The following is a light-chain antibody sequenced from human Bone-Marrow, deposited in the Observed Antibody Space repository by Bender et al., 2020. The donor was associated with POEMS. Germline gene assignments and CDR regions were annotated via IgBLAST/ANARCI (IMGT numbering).Light chain of an antibody. CDR1: SSDVGDYDY. V-gene: IGLV2-14*01. Sequence: QSALTQPASVSGSPGQSITLSCTGTSSDVGDYDYVSWYQQHPGEAPKLMIYDVDSRPLGFSNRFSGSKSGTTASLTISGLQAENEDDYYCSSYTSRNTVIFGGGTKMTVL. CDR3: SSYTSRNTVI. J-gene: IGLJ2*01. CDR2: DVD.